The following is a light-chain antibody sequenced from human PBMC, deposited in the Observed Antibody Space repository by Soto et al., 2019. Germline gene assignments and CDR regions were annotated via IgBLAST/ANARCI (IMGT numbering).Light chain of an antibody. V-gene: IGKV1-39*01. CDR3: QQTYTTPPGFT. CDR2: AAS. J-gene: IGKJ2*01. Sequence: DIQITQSPSSLSSSVGDRVTITCRSSQTISNYLNWYQHKPGKAPKLLIYAASTLQSGVPSRFTGSGSGTEFTLTISSLQPEDFATYYCQQTYTTPPGFTFGQGTKVDIK. CDR1: QTISNY.